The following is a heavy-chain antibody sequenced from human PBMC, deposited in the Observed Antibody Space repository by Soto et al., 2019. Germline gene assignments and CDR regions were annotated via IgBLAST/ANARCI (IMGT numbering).Heavy chain of an antibody. V-gene: IGHV4-59*08. Sequence: SETLSLTCTVSGGSISSYYWSWIRQPPGKGLEWIGNIYYGGSTNYNPSLKSRFTISGDTSKNQFSLQLTSVTAADTAVYYCARLGRYDSSGYYFDYWGQGTLVTVSS. CDR3: ARLGRYDSSGYYFDY. D-gene: IGHD3-22*01. CDR2: IYYGGST. J-gene: IGHJ4*02. CDR1: GGSISSYY.